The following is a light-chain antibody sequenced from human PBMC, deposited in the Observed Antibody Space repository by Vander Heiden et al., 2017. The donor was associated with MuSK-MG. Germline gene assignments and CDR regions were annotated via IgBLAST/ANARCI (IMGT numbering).Light chain of an antibody. CDR3: QQQWT. CDR1: QSISSW. Sequence: DIQMTQSPSTLSASIGDRVTITCRASQSISSWLAWYQQKPGKAPKLLIYDASSLESGVPSRFSGSGSGTEFTITISSLQPDDFETYEGQQQWTFGQGTKVEIK. J-gene: IGKJ1*01. CDR2: DAS. V-gene: IGKV1-5*01.